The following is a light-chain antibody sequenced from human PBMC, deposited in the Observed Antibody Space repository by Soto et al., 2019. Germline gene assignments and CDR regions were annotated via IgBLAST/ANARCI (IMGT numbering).Light chain of an antibody. V-gene: IGKV3-11*01. J-gene: IGKJ3*01. CDR2: DAL. CDR1: QSVDCY. CDR3: QQRSNWPPIT. Sequence: EIVLTQSPATLYLSPGDRATLSCRASQSVDCYVAWYQQKPGQAPRLLIYDALKRATGTPDRFSGSGSGTDFTLTISRLEPEDFAVYYCQQRSNWPPITFGPGTKVDLK.